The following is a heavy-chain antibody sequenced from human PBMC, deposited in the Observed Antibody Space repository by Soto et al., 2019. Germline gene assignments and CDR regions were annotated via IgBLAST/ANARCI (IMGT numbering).Heavy chain of an antibody. D-gene: IGHD2-15*01. CDR1: GFTFSDFG. CDR3: ARDLGVALATLTLDY. Sequence: GGSLRLSCAASGFTFSDFGMHWVRQAPGKGLEWVAVISYDGSNKYYADSVKGRFTISRDDAKNSLYLQMNSLRAEDTGVYYCARDLGVALATLTLDYWGQGTLVTVSS. V-gene: IGHV3-30*03. J-gene: IGHJ4*02. CDR2: ISYDGSNK.